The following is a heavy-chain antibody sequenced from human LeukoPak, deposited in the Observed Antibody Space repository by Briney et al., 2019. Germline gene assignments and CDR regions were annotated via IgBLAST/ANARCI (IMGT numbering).Heavy chain of an antibody. CDR2: INHSGST. CDR1: GGSFSGYY. D-gene: IGHD2-2*02. Sequence: KPSETLSLTCAVYGGSFSGYYWSWIRQSPGKGLEWIGEINHSGSTNYNPSLKSRVTISVDTSKNQFSLKLSSVTAADTAVYYCARASPGYQLLYYAFDIWGQGTMVTVSS. J-gene: IGHJ3*02. V-gene: IGHV4-34*01. CDR3: ARASPGYQLLYYAFDI.